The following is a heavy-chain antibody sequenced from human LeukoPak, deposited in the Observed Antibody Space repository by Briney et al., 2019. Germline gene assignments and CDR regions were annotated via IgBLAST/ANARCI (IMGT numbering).Heavy chain of an antibody. CDR1: GFTFSSFG. Sequence: PGGSLRLSCAASGFTFSSFGMHWVRQAPGKGLEWVAFIRYDGSNKYYTDSVKGRLTVSRDNSKNTLYLQMNSLRAEDTAVYYCAKECCSGGTCYGYFQNWGQGTLVTVSS. V-gene: IGHV3-30*02. D-gene: IGHD2-15*01. CDR2: IRYDGSNK. J-gene: IGHJ1*01. CDR3: AKECCSGGTCYGYFQN.